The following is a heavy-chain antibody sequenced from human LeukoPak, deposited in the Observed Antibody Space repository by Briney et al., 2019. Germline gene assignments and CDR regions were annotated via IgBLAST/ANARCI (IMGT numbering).Heavy chain of an antibody. V-gene: IGHV4-61*02. CDR1: GGSISSGSYY. J-gene: IGHJ5*02. Sequence: SQTLSLTCTVSGGSISSGSYYWSWIRQPAGKGLEWIGRIYTSGSTNYNPSLKSRATISVDTSKNQFSLKLSSVTAADTAVYYCARGGESYKTVWFGELPTGWFDPWGQGTLVTVSS. D-gene: IGHD3-10*01. CDR2: IYTSGST. CDR3: ARGGESYKTVWFGELPTGWFDP.